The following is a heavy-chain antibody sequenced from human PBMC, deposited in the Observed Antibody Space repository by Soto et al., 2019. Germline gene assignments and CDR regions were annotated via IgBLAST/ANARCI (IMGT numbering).Heavy chain of an antibody. CDR3: ARGRSVSSGSSFGRRMDV. D-gene: IGHD3-10*01. V-gene: IGHV4-61*01. Sequence: QVQLQESGPGLVKSSETLSLICFVSGEALGSGQSYWNWIRQAPGQGLGWLGQTFVTGATKYHASLKSRVTMSVDTSKRQISLTLTSVTAADSATYFCARGRSVSSGSSFGRRMDVWGQGPTVTVSS. CDR2: TFVTGAT. J-gene: IGHJ6*02. CDR1: GEALGSGQSY.